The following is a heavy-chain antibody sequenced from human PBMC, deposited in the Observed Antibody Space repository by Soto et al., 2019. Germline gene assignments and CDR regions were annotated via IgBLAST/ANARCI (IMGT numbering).Heavy chain of an antibody. CDR2: FSLSGTT. Sequence: SETLSGTSSVSGASSTGSAYWRWIRQPAWKGLEWIGRFSLSGTTNYNPSLRSRVTMSADVSKNQFSLRLTSVTAADTALYYCARGMTPPGAPAWYYLASWGQGTLVTVTS. D-gene: IGHD2-8*02. CDR1: GASSTGSAY. CDR3: ARGMTPPGAPAWYYLAS. J-gene: IGHJ4*02. V-gene: IGHV4-4*07.